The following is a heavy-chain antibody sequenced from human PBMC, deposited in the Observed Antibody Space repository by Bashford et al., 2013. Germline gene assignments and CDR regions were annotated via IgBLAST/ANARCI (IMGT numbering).Heavy chain of an antibody. Sequence: SRTLSLTCTVSGGSISSGGYYWSWIRQHPGKGLEWIGYIYYSGSTYYNPSLKSRVTISVETSKNQFSLKLSSVTAADTAVYYCSGAFSGSGTLMGIFDPWGQGTLVTVSS. J-gene: IGHJ5*02. CDR2: IYYSGST. CDR3: SGAFSGSGTLMGIFDP. D-gene: IGHD3-10*01. CDR1: GGSISSGGYY. V-gene: IGHV4-31*03.